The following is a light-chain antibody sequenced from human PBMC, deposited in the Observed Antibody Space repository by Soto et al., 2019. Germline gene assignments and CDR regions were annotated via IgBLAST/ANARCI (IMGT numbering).Light chain of an antibody. V-gene: IGLV2-23*01. CDR2: EGT. CDR3: CSYSDSSTNWV. Sequence: QSALTQPASVSGSPGQSITISCTGTSSDIGGYNLVSWYQQHPGKAPKLVIYEGTKRPSGVSIRFSGSKSGNTASLAISGLQAEDEADYVCCSYSDSSTNWVFGGGTKLTVL. J-gene: IGLJ3*02. CDR1: SSDIGGYNL.